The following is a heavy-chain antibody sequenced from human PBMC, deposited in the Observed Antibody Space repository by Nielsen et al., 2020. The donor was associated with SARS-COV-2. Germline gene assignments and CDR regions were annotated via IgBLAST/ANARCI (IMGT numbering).Heavy chain of an antibody. CDR1: GGTFSSYA. CDR3: ARDRYYGSGSYLYYYYYMDV. Sequence: VKVSCKASGGTFSSYAISWVRQAPGQGLEWMGGIIPIFGTANYAQKFQGRVTITADESTSTAYMELSSLRSEDTAVYYCARDRYYGSGSYLYYYYYMDVWGKGTTVTVSS. J-gene: IGHJ6*03. CDR2: IIPIFGTA. V-gene: IGHV1-69*13. D-gene: IGHD3-10*01.